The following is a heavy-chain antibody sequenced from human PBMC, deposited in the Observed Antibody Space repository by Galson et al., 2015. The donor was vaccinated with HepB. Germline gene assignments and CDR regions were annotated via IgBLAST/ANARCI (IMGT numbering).Heavy chain of an antibody. CDR2: ISSSSSTI. V-gene: IGHV3-48*01. J-gene: IGHJ3*02. Sequence: SLRLSCAASGFTFSSYRMNWVRQAPGKGLEWVSYISSSSSTIYYADSVKGRFTISRDNAKNSLYLQMNSLRAEDTAVYYCARDYYGDYDSPGDAFDIWGQGTMVTVPS. D-gene: IGHD4-17*01. CDR3: ARDYYGDYDSPGDAFDI. CDR1: GFTFSSYR.